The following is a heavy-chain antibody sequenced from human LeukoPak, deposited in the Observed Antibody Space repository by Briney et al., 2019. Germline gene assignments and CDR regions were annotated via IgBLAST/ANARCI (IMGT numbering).Heavy chain of an antibody. CDR1: GGSISSGDYY. V-gene: IGHV4-30-4*01. Sequence: SETLSLTCTVSGGSISSGDYYWSWIRQPPGKGLEWIGYIYYSGSTYYNPSLKSRVTISVDTSKNQFSLKLSSVTAADTAVYYCARVRPPRGMDVWDQGNTVTVSS. J-gene: IGHJ6*02. CDR2: IYYSGST. CDR3: ARVRPPRGMDV.